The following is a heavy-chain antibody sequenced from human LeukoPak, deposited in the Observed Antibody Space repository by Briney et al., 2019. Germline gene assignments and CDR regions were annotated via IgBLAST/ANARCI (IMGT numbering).Heavy chain of an antibody. CDR3: AREDCSSTSCRTYYYYGMDV. V-gene: IGHV3-33*01. CDR1: GFTFSSYG. Sequence: PGGSLRLSCAASGFTFSSYGMHWVRQAPGKGLEWVAVIWYDGSNKYYADSVKGRFTISRDNSKNTLYLQMNSLRAEDTAVYYCAREDCSSTSCRTYYYYGMDVWGQGTTVTVSS. D-gene: IGHD2-2*01. CDR2: IWYDGSNK. J-gene: IGHJ6*02.